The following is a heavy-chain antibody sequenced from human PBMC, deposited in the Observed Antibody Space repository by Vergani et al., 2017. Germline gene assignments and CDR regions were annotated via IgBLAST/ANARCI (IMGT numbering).Heavy chain of an antibody. CDR3: ARSGTYSSSPADY. Sequence: EVQLVESGGGLVQPGGSLRLSCAASGFTFSSYWMSWVRQAPGKGLEWVANIKQDGSEKYYVDSVKGRFTLSRDNAKNSLYLQMNSLRAEDTAVYYCARSGTYSSSPADYWGQGTLVTVSS. J-gene: IGHJ4*02. CDR2: IKQDGSEK. D-gene: IGHD6-13*01. V-gene: IGHV3-7*01. CDR1: GFTFSSYW.